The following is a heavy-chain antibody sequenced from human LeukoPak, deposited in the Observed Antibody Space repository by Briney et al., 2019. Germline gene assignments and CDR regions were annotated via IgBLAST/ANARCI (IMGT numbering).Heavy chain of an antibody. CDR1: GGSISSYY. V-gene: IGHV4-59*01. CDR3: ARDSGYSYGFDY. J-gene: IGHJ4*02. CDR2: IYYSGST. Sequence: SETLSLTCTVSGGSISSYYWSWIRQPPGKGLEWIGYIYYSGSTNYNPSLKSRVTISVDTSKNQFSLKLSSVTAADTAVYYCARDSGYSYGFDYWGQGTLVTVSS. D-gene: IGHD5-18*01.